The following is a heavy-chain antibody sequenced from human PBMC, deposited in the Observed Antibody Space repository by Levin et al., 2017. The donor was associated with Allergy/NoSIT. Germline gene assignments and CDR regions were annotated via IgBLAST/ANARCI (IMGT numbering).Heavy chain of an antibody. CDR1: GYSISRSNW. D-gene: IGHD5-24*01. V-gene: IGHV4-28*01. CDR3: ARTRDGYNVFDY. CDR2: IYYSGST. J-gene: IGHJ4*02. Sequence: SETLSLTCAVSGYSISRSNWWGWIRQPPGKGLEWIGYIYYSGSTYYNPSLKSRVTMSVDTSKNQFSLKLSSVTAVDTAVYYCARTRDGYNVFDYWGQGTPVTVSS.